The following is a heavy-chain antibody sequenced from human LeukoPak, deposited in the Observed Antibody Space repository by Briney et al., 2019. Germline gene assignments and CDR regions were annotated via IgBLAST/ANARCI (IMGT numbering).Heavy chain of an antibody. CDR3: ARGTTMIVVVITSRAPRYFDL. CDR1: GGSFSGYY. Sequence: SETLSLTCAVYGGSFSGYYWSWIRQPPGKGLEWIGEINHSGSTNYNPSLKSRVTISVDTSKNQFSLKLSSVTAADTAVYYCARGTTMIVVVITSRAPRYFDLWGRGTLVTVSS. CDR2: INHSGST. J-gene: IGHJ2*01. V-gene: IGHV4-34*01. D-gene: IGHD3-22*01.